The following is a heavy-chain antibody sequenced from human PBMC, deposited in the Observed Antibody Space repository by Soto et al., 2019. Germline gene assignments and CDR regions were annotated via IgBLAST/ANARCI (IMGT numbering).Heavy chain of an antibody. CDR3: ARDQTRRYYYNRMDV. Sequence: GGSLRLSCAASGFTFSSYWMSWVRQAPGKGLEWVANIKQDGSEKYYVDSVKGRFTISRDNAKNSLYLQMNSLRAEDTAVYYCARDQTRRYYYNRMDVWGQGTTVTVSS. CDR2: IKQDGSEK. V-gene: IGHV3-7*01. J-gene: IGHJ6*02. CDR1: GFTFSSYW.